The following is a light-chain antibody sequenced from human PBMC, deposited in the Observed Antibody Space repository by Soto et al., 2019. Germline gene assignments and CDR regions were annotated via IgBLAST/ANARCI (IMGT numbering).Light chain of an antibody. Sequence: EIVMTKSPATLSVSPGERATLSCRASQSVSSNLAWYQQKPGQAPRLLIYGASTRATGIPARFSGSGSGTEFTLTISSLQSEDFAVYYCQQYNNWLTFGGGTKVDI. V-gene: IGKV3D-15*01. J-gene: IGKJ4*01. CDR2: GAS. CDR3: QQYNNWLT. CDR1: QSVSSN.